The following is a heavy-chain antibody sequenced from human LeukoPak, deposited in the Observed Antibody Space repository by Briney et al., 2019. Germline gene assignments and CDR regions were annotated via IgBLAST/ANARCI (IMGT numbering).Heavy chain of an antibody. Sequence: SETLSLTCAVYGGSFSGYYWSWIRQPPGKGLEWIGEINHSGSTNYNPSLKSRVTISVDTSKNQFSLKLSSVTAADTAVYYCARGGLNYYDSSGYYWRPYRQYYFDYWGQGTLVTVSS. J-gene: IGHJ4*02. V-gene: IGHV4-34*01. CDR1: GGSFSGYY. D-gene: IGHD3-22*01. CDR2: INHSGST. CDR3: ARGGLNYYDSSGYYWRPYRQYYFDY.